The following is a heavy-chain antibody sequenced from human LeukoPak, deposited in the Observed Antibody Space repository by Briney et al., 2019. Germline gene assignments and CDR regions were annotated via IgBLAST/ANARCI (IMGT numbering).Heavy chain of an antibody. Sequence: ASVKVSCKASGYTFTSYGISWVRQAPGQRLEWMGWISAYNGNTNYAQKLQGRVTMTTDTSTSTAYMKLRSLRSDDTAVYYCARSVDIVATIRSFDYWGQGTLVTVSS. CDR1: GYTFTSYG. CDR2: ISAYNGNT. D-gene: IGHD5-12*01. V-gene: IGHV1-18*01. J-gene: IGHJ4*02. CDR3: ARSVDIVATIRSFDY.